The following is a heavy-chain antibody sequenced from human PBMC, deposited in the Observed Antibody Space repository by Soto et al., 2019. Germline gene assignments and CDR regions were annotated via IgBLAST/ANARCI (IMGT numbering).Heavy chain of an antibody. J-gene: IGHJ4*02. Sequence: ETLSLTCTVSGGSISSGGYYWSWIRHPPGKGLEWIGEINHSGSTNYNPSLKSRVTISVDTSKNQFSLKLSSVTAADTAVYYCARGQWLDNYWGQGTLVTVSS. CDR2: INHSGST. CDR1: GGSISSGGYY. CDR3: ARGQWLDNY. D-gene: IGHD6-19*01. V-gene: IGHV4-39*07.